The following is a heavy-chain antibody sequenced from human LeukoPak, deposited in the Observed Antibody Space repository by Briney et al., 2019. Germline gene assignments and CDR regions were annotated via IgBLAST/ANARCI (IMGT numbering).Heavy chain of an antibody. CDR1: GFTFSSYA. CDR3: AKGVRLTIFGVVKTPFDY. V-gene: IGHV3-23*01. D-gene: IGHD3-3*01. Sequence: PGGSLRLSCAASGFTFSSYAMSWVRQAPGKGLEWVSAISGSGGSTYYADSVKGRFTISRDNSKNTLYLQMNSLRAEDTAVYYCAKGVRLTIFGVVKTPFDYWGQGTLVTVSS. J-gene: IGHJ4*02. CDR2: ISGSGGST.